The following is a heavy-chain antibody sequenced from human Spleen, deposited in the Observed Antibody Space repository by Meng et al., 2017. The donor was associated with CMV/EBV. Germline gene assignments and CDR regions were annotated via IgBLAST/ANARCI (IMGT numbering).Heavy chain of an antibody. J-gene: IGHJ4*02. CDR2: IRSNINDK. D-gene: IGHD4-11*01. CDR1: GFIFSDVG. CDR3: AIPTVNPINVNYPLDS. Sequence: QVNLVESGXGVVRRGGSLTLSCAASGFIFSDVGIHWVRQAPGKGLEWVAFIRSNINDKYYADSVQGRFTISRDNSKNTLYLQMNSLRPEDTAVYYCAIPTVNPINVNYPLDSWGQGTLGTVSS. V-gene: IGHV3-30*02.